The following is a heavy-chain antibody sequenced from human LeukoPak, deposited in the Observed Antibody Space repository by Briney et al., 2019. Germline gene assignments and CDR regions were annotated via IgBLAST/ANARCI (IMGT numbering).Heavy chain of an antibody. Sequence: GGSLRLSCAASGFTFSSYSMNWVRQAPGKGLEWVSSISSSSSYIYYADSVKGRFTISRDNAKNSLYLQMNSLRAEDTAVYYCARDERLVGSLFDYWGREPWSPSPQ. CDR2: ISSSSSYI. V-gene: IGHV3-21*01. CDR1: GFTFSSYS. J-gene: IGHJ4*02. CDR3: ARDERLVGSLFDY. D-gene: IGHD2-21*01.